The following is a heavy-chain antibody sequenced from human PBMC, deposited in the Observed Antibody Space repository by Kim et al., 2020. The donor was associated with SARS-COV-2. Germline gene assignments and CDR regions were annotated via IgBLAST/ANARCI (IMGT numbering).Heavy chain of an antibody. V-gene: IGHV3-11*01. D-gene: IGHD4-17*01. CDR2: ISSSGSTI. Sequence: GGSLRLSCAASGFTFSDYYMSWIRQAPGKGLEWVSYISSSGSTIYYADSVKGRFTISRDNAKNSLYLQMNSLRAEDTAVYYCARGPWDYGDLRGKNWFDPWGQGTLVTVSS. CDR1: GFTFSDYY. CDR3: ARGPWDYGDLRGKNWFDP. J-gene: IGHJ5*02.